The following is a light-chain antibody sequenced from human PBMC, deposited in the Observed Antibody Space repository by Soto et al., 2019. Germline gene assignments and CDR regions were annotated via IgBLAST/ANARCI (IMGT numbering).Light chain of an antibody. CDR1: SSDVGGYNY. Sequence: QSALTQPRSVSGSPGQSVTISCTGTSSDVGGYNYVSWYQQYPGKAPKFVIYDVNKRPSGVPDRFSGSKSGNTASLTISGLQAEDEADYYCNSYTTLSNRVFGTGTKLTVL. CDR3: NSYTTLSNRV. V-gene: IGLV2-11*01. CDR2: DVN. J-gene: IGLJ1*01.